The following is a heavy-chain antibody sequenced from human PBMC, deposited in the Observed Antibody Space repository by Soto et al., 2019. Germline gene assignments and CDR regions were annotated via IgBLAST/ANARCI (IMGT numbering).Heavy chain of an antibody. CDR3: AKSGGSCYWCGFDP. J-gene: IGHJ5*02. Sequence: GGSLRLSCAASGFTFSSYAMSWVRQAPGKGLEWVSTISGSGGTTYYADSVRGRFTISRDNSKNTLYLQMNSLSAEDTAVYNCAKSGGSCYWCGFDPWGQGTLVTVSS. CDR1: GFTFSSYA. CDR2: ISGSGGTT. V-gene: IGHV3-23*01. D-gene: IGHD2-15*01.